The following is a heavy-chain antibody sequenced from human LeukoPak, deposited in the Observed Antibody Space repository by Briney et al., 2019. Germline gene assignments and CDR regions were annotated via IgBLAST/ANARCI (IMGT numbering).Heavy chain of an antibody. Sequence: PSETLSLTCTVSGGSISSYYWSWLRQPPRKGLERIGRIYPSGSTDYNPSLKSRVTISIDTSKNQFSLKQSSVTAADTAVYYCARGDWGSPDYYYMDVWGKGTTVTISS. CDR1: GGSISSYY. J-gene: IGHJ6*03. CDR2: IYPSGST. D-gene: IGHD7-27*01. V-gene: IGHV4-4*07. CDR3: ARGDWGSPDYYYMDV.